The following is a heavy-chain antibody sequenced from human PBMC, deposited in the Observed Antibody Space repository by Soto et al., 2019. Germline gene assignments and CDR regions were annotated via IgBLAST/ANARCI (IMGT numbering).Heavy chain of an antibody. D-gene: IGHD3-10*01. Sequence: PSETLSLTRTVSGGSISSYYWSWIRQPPGKGLEWIGYIYYSGSTNYNPSLKSRVTISVDTSKNQFSLKLSSVTAADTAVYYCARAPKPNGSGKVYDAFDIWGQGTMVTVSS. CDR3: ARAPKPNGSGKVYDAFDI. CDR2: IYYSGST. CDR1: GGSISSYY. J-gene: IGHJ3*02. V-gene: IGHV4-59*01.